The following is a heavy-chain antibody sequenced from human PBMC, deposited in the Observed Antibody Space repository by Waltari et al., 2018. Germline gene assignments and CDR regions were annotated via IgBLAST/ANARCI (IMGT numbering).Heavy chain of an antibody. V-gene: IGHV3-30*18. CDR3: AKDSSSGYYYFDY. Sequence: QVQLVESGGGVVHPGRSLRLSCAASGFTFSTYCMHWVRQAPGKGLGWVAVISYGGNNRYYADSVKGRFTISRDNARNTLYLQMNSLRAEDTAVYYCAKDSSSGYYYFDYWGQGILVTVSS. CDR1: GFTFSTYC. D-gene: IGHD6-19*01. J-gene: IGHJ4*02. CDR2: ISYGGNNR.